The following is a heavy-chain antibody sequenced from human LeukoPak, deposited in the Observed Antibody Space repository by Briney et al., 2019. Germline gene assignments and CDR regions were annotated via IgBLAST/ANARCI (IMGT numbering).Heavy chain of an antibody. V-gene: IGHV4-38-2*01. J-gene: IGHJ5*02. CDR3: ARARGCASCQNWFDP. CDR2: INHGGST. D-gene: IGHD2-2*01. CDR1: GYSISSGYC. Sequence: SETLSLTCAVSGYSISSGYCWGWIRQPPGKGLEWIGIINHGGSTYYNWSLKSRVTISVDTSKNQFSLKLSSVTAADTAVYYCARARGCASCQNWFDPWGQGTLVTVSS.